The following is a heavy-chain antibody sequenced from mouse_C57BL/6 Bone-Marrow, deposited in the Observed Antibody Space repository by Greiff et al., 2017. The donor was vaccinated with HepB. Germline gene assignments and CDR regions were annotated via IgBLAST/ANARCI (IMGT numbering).Heavy chain of an antibody. D-gene: IGHD4-1*01. Sequence: EVMLVESGEGLVKPGGSLKLSCAASGFTFSSSAMSLVRQTPEKRLEWVAYISSGGDYIYYADTVKGRFTISRDNARNTLYLQMSSLKSEDTAMYYCTRGATGTNCDYWGQGTTLTVSS. CDR3: TRGATGTNCDY. CDR1: GFTFSSSA. CDR2: ISSGGDYI. J-gene: IGHJ2*01. V-gene: IGHV5-9-1*02.